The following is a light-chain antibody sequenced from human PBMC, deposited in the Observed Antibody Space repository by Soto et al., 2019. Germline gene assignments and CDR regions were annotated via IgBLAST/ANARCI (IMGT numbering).Light chain of an antibody. CDR3: QHRCRTAIT. CDR2: AAS. J-gene: IGKJ3*01. Sequence: DIQITQSPSSLAASVGDRVTITCRASQSISSYLNWYQQKPGKAPKLLIYAASSLQSGVPSRFSCSSSATAYAIRISSLQPAEYATSYYQHRCRTAITFGPGTKVDIK. V-gene: IGKV1-39*01. CDR1: QSISSY.